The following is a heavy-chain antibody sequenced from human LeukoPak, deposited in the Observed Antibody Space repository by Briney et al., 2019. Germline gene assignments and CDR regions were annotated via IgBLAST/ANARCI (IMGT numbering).Heavy chain of an antibody. CDR2: IYYSGST. V-gene: IGHV4-59*08. Sequence: PSETLSLTCTVSGGSISSYYWSWIRQPPGKGLEWIGYIYYSGSTNYNPSLKSRVTISVDTSKNQFSLKLSSVTAADTAVYYCATAPYLPAYFDYWGQGTLVTVSS. CDR3: ATAPYLPAYFDY. CDR1: GGSISSYY. J-gene: IGHJ4*02.